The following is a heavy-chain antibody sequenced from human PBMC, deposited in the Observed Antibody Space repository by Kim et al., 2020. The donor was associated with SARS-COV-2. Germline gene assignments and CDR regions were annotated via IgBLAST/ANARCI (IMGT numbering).Heavy chain of an antibody. D-gene: IGHD3-10*01. CDR3: ARLWFGESPSGY. J-gene: IGHJ4*02. V-gene: IGHV1-69*01. Sequence: NYAQKFQGRVTITADESTSTAYMELSSLRSEDTAVYYCARLWFGESPSGYWGQGTLVTVSS.